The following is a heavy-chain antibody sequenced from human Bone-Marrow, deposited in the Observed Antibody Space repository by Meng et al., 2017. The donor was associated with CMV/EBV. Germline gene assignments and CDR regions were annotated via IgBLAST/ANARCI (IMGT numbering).Heavy chain of an antibody. CDR3: ARDSPPLLLWFGVYYYYGMDV. Sequence: ASVKVSCKASGYTFTSYGISWVRQAPGQGLEWMGWISAYNGNTNYAQKLQGRVTMTTDTSTSTAYMELRSLRSDDTAVYYCARDSPPLLLWFGVYYYYGMDVRGQGTTVTVSS. CDR2: ISAYNGNT. J-gene: IGHJ6*02. CDR1: GYTFTSYG. V-gene: IGHV1-18*01. D-gene: IGHD3-10*01.